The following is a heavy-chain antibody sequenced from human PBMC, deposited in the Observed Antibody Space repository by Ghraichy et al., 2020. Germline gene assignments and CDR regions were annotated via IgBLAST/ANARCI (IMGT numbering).Heavy chain of an antibody. J-gene: IGHJ6*02. CDR2: ISYDGSNK. D-gene: IGHD3-3*01. CDR1: GFTFSSYG. V-gene: IGHV3-30*03. Sequence: GGSLRLSCAASGFTFSSYGMHWVRQAPGKGLEWVAVISYDGSNKYYADSVKGRFTISRDNSKNTLYLQMNSLRAEDTAVYYCARVGGQLRVNYYYYGMDVWGQGTTVTVSS. CDR3: ARVGGQLRVNYYYYGMDV.